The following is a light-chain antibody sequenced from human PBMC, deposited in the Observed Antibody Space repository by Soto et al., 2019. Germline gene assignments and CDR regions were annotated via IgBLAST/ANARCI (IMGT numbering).Light chain of an antibody. CDR2: GAS. Sequence: DIQMTQSPSSLSASVGDTVTITCRASQGISNYLAWYQQRPGKIPKLLIYGASTLQSGVPSRFSGGGSGTDFTLTISSLQPEDVATYYCQNYFIAPRTFGQGTKVEVK. CDR1: QGISNY. J-gene: IGKJ1*01. CDR3: QNYFIAPRT. V-gene: IGKV1-27*01.